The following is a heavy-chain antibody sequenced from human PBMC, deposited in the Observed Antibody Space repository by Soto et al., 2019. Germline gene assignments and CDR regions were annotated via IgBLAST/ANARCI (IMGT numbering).Heavy chain of an antibody. CDR2: IWYDGSNK. J-gene: IGHJ4*02. CDR1: GFTFSSYG. CDR3: ARAQDYYDSSGYYYSRGIDY. Sequence: QVQLVESGGGVVQPGRSLRLSCAASGFTFSSYGMHWVRQAPGKGLGWVAVIWYDGSNKYYADSVKGRFTISRDNSKNTLYLQMNSLRAEDTAVYYCARAQDYYDSSGYYYSRGIDYWGQGTLVTVSS. D-gene: IGHD3-22*01. V-gene: IGHV3-33*01.